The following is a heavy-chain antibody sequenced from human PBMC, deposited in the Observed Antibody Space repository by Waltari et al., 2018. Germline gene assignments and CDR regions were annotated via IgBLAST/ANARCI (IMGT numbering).Heavy chain of an antibody. J-gene: IGHJ4*02. CDR3: AKEETGNIDY. D-gene: IGHD7-27*01. CDR1: GLTFSNYA. V-gene: IGHV3-30*02. CDR2: IQYDGSSK. Sequence: QVQLVESGGGVVQPGGSLRLSCVASGLTFSNYAMHWVRRAPGKGLEWMAFIQYDGSSKYYGGSVKGRFTISRDNSKNTVFLQMNSLRTEDTAIYYCAKEETGNIDYWGQGTLVTISS.